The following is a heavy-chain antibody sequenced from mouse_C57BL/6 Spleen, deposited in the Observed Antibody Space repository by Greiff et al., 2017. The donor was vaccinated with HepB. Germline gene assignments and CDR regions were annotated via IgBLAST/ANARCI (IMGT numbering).Heavy chain of an antibody. CDR1: GYTFTSYG. CDR3: ARHPIYDGYYTWFAY. CDR2: IYPRSGNT. V-gene: IGHV1-81*01. D-gene: IGHD2-3*01. Sequence: VKLQQSGAELARPGASVKLSCKASGYTFTSYGISWVKQRTGQGLEWIGEIYPRSGNTYYNEKFKGKATLTADKSSSTAYMELRSLTSEDSAVYFCARHPIYDGYYTWFAYWGQGTLVTVSA. J-gene: IGHJ3*01.